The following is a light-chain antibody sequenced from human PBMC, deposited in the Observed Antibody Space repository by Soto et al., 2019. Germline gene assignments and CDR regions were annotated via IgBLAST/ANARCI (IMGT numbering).Light chain of an antibody. J-gene: IGKJ1*01. V-gene: IGKV3-15*01. CDR1: QSLRTD. CDR2: GAS. CDR3: QQYSNWPPWT. Sequence: EILFTQSPATLSLSPGERATLSFRASQSLRTDLAWYQQKSGQPPRLLIYGASTRATGIPARFSGSGSGTQFTLTISSLQSEDFAVYYCQQYSNWPPWTFGPGTKVDIK.